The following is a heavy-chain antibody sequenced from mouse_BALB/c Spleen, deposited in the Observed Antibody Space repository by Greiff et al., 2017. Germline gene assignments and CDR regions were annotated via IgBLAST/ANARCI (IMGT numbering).Heavy chain of an antibody. J-gene: IGHJ3*01. CDR3: ARRPYGSSLFAY. CDR2: INPSNGRT. CDR1: GYTFTSYW. Sequence: QVQLQQSGAELVKPGASVKLSCKASGYTFTSYWMHWVKQRPGQGLEWIGEINPSNGRTNYNEKFKSKATLTVDKSSSTAYMQLSSLTSEDSAVYYCARRPYGSSLFAYWGQGTLVTVSA. V-gene: IGHV1S81*02. D-gene: IGHD1-1*01.